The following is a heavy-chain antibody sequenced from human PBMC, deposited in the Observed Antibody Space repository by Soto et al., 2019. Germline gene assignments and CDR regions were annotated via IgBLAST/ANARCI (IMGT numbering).Heavy chain of an antibody. CDR3: ARVGRITIFGVVFLGY. CDR2: MNPNSGNT. V-gene: IGHV1-8*01. Sequence: QVQLVQSGAEVKKPGASVKVSCKASGYTFTSYDINWVRQATGQGLEWMGWMNPNSGNTGYAQKFQGRVTMTRSTSISTAYMELSSLRSEDTAVYYCARVGRITIFGVVFLGYWGQGTLVTVSS. J-gene: IGHJ4*02. CDR1: GYTFTSYD. D-gene: IGHD3-3*01.